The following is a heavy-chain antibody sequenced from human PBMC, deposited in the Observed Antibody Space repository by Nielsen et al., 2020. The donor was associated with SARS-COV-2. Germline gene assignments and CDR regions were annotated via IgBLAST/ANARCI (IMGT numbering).Heavy chain of an antibody. CDR1: GYIFTNYW. CDR2: IDPSDSYT. CDR3: ARILNYYDSIPFDY. Sequence: GESLKISCKGSGYIFTNYWIGWVRQMPGKGLEWMGRIDPSDSYTNYSPSFQGHVTISADKSISTAYLQWSSLKASDTAMYYCARILNYYDSIPFDYWGQGTLVTVSS. V-gene: IGHV5-10-1*01. D-gene: IGHD3-22*01. J-gene: IGHJ4*02.